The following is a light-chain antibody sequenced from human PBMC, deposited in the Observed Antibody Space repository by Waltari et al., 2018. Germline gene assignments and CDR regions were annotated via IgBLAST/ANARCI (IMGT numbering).Light chain of an antibody. J-gene: IGKJ2*01. CDR2: WES. CDR3: QXYYXXXYT. CDR1: QSVLXSANSXXY. V-gene: IGKV4-1*01. Sequence: DIVXTXSXDSLAVSXGERXXIHCXXSQSVLXSANSXXYLSXXHQKPGHPPKLLIYWESAXXSGVPDRXGGXXXGTXFXLTISSLQAEDXAVYYCQXYYXXXYTFGQGTKLXIX.